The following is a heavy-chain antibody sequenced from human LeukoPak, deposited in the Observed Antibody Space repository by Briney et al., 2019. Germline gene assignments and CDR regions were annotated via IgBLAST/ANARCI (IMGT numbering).Heavy chain of an antibody. Sequence: TSETLSLTCAVYGGSFSGYYWSWIRQPPGKGLEWIGEINHSESTNYSPSLKSRVTISVDTSKNQFSLKLSSVTAADTAVYYCARGLGVRGVYYFDYWGQGTLVTVSS. CDR3: ARGLGVRGVYYFDY. CDR2: INHSEST. V-gene: IGHV4-34*01. D-gene: IGHD3-10*01. J-gene: IGHJ4*02. CDR1: GGSFSGYY.